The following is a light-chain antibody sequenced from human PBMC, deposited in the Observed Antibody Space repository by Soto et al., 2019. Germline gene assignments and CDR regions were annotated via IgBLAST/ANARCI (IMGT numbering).Light chain of an antibody. CDR3: QHYNTYPIT. CDR1: QGIGNS. CDR2: TAS. Sequence: DIQMTQSPSSLSASIGDRVTITCRASQGIGNSLAWFQQKPGKAPKALIATASTLQSGVPSRFSGSGFGTDFTLTISSLQPEDSATYYCQHYNTYPITFGQGTRLDIK. V-gene: IGKV1-16*01. J-gene: IGKJ5*01.